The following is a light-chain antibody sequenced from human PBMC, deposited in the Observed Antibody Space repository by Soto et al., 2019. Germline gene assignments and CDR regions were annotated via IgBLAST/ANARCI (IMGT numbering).Light chain of an antibody. Sequence: QSVLTQPPSASGTPGQRVTISCSGGDSNIGANTVNWYRQVPGTAPKLLIHNNDNRPSGVPDRLSGSKSGTSASLAISGLHADDEADYYCAAWDGSLNAYVFGIGTKLTVL. V-gene: IGLV1-44*01. CDR2: NND. CDR1: DSNIGANT. CDR3: AAWDGSLNAYV. J-gene: IGLJ1*01.